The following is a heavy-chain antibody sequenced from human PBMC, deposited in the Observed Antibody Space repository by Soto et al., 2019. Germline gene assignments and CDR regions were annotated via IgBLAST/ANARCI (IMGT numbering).Heavy chain of an antibody. J-gene: IGHJ6*02. CDR1: GFTFSSYS. CDR3: ARFYDSSGYYSDGMDF. D-gene: IGHD3-22*01. V-gene: IGHV3-21*01. CDR2: ISSSSSYI. Sequence: GGYLCLSCAASGFTFSSYSMNWVRQAPGKGLEWVSSISSSSSYIYYADSVKGRFTISRDNAKTTLYLPMNRLRAEDTAVYYCARFYDSSGYYSDGMDFWGQGSTVIVSS.